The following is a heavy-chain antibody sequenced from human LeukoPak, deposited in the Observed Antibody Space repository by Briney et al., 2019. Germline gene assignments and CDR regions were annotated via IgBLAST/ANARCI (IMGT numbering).Heavy chain of an antibody. V-gene: IGHV3-23*01. CDR3: AKKYSTGLDP. Sequence: GGSLRLSCAASGFTFSSYAMSWVRQAPGKGLEWVSDINGSGGSTYYADSVKGRFTISRDDSKNTLYLQMNSLRAEDTAVYYCAKKYSTGLDPWGQGTLVTVSS. J-gene: IGHJ5*02. CDR1: GFTFSSYA. CDR2: INGSGGST. D-gene: IGHD1-26*01.